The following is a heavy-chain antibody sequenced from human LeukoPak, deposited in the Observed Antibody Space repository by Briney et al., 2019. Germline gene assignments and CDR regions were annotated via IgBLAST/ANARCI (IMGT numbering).Heavy chain of an antibody. CDR3: ARARGEYCSSTSCYNYFDY. V-gene: IGHV4-30-4*08. D-gene: IGHD2-2*02. CDR2: IYYSGST. Sequence: SWIRQPPGKGLEWIGYIYYSGSTYYTPSLKSRVTVSVDTSKNQFSLKLSSVTAADTAVYYCARARGEYCSSTSCYNYFDYWGQGTLVTVSS. J-gene: IGHJ4*02.